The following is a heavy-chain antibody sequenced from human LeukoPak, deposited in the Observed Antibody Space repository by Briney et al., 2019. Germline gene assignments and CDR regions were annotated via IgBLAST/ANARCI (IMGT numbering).Heavy chain of an antibody. CDR1: GFTFSSHA. Sequence: HTGGSLRLSCVASGFTFSSHAMSWVRQAPGKGLEWVSAISGSGGSTYYADSVKGRFTISRDNSKNTLYLQMNSLRAEDTAVYYCAKDRVRRIVGAFASFDYWGQGTLVTVSS. J-gene: IGHJ4*02. CDR3: AKDRVRRIVGAFASFDY. CDR2: ISGSGGST. V-gene: IGHV3-23*01. D-gene: IGHD1-26*01.